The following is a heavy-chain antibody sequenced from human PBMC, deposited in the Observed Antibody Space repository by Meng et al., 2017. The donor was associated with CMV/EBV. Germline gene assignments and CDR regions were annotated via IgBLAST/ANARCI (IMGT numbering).Heavy chain of an antibody. D-gene: IGHD5-24*01. V-gene: IGHV3-30-3*01. CDR2: ISYDGSNK. Sequence: GGSLRLSCAASGFTFSSYAMHWVRQAPGKGLEWVAVISYDGSNKYYADSVKGRFTISRDNSKNTLYLQMNSLRAEDTAMYYCARGLRGDEHGYNLGYWGQGTLVTVSS. CDR1: GFTFSSYA. J-gene: IGHJ4*02. CDR3: ARGLRGDEHGYNLGY.